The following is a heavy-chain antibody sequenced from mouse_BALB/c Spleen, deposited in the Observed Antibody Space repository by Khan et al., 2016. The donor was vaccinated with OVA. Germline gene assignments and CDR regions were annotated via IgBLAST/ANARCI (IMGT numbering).Heavy chain of an antibody. Sequence: QIQLVQSGPELKKPGETVKISCKASGYTFTNCGMNWVKQAPGKGLKWMGWINTYTGEPTYADDFKGRLAFSLETSASTAYLQINNLKNEDTATYFCARPPYFSYVMDYWGQGTSVTVSS. CDR3: ARPPYFSYVMDY. J-gene: IGHJ4*01. D-gene: IGHD2-10*01. CDR2: INTYTGEP. CDR1: GYTFTNCG. V-gene: IGHV9-3-1*01.